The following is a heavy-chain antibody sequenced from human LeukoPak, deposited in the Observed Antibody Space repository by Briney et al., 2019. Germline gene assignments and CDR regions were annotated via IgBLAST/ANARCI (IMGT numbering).Heavy chain of an antibody. CDR3: ATRATDGPL. Sequence: SSGTLSLTCAVSGASISSTYWSTWVRQPPGKGLEWIGEIHDSGSTNYNPSLKSRVTISVDNSKKQFSLNLTSVTAADTAVYYCATRATDGPLWGQGTLVTVSS. CDR2: IHDSGST. D-gene: IGHD5-24*01. CDR1: GASISSTYW. J-gene: IGHJ4*02. V-gene: IGHV4-4*02.